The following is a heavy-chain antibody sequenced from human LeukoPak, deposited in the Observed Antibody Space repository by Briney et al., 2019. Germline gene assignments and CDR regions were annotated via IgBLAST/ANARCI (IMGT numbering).Heavy chain of an antibody. Sequence: SETLSLTCAVYGGSFSGYYWSWIRQPPGKGLEWIGEINHSGSTNYNPSLKSRVTISVDTSKNQFSLKLSSVTAADTAVYYCARLWGYNSDYWGQGTLVTVSS. V-gene: IGHV4-34*01. CDR2: INHSGST. CDR3: ARLWGYNSDY. CDR1: GGSFSGYY. D-gene: IGHD5-24*01. J-gene: IGHJ4*02.